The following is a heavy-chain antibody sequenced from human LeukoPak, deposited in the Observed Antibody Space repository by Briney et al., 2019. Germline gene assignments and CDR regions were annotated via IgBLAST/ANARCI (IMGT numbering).Heavy chain of an antibody. CDR3: AKERDAHARVRGVNDY. CDR2: ISGSGGST. CDR1: GFTFRSHA. D-gene: IGHD3-10*01. V-gene: IGHV3-23*01. Sequence: GGSLRLSCVGSGFTFRSHAMSWVRQAPGKGLEWVSAISGSGGSTYYADSVKGRFTISRDNSKNTLYLQMNSLRAEDTAVYYCAKERDAHARVRGVNDYWGQGTLVTVSS. J-gene: IGHJ4*02.